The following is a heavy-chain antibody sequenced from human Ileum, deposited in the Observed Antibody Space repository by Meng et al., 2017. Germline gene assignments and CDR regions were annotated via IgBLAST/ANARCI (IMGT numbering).Heavy chain of an antibody. CDR2: IFQSGRT. CDR3: ATSNDRDVYYLGY. J-gene: IGHJ4*02. CDR1: GTW. D-gene: IGHD3-22*01. Sequence: QVPLEGPGPRLVKPSGTLSLTCAVSGTWWSWVRQPPGKGLEWIGEIFQSGRTNYNPSLKSRVTISIDKSKSQISLQLSAVTAADTAVYSCATSNDRDVYYLGYWGQGTLVTASS. V-gene: IGHV4-4*02.